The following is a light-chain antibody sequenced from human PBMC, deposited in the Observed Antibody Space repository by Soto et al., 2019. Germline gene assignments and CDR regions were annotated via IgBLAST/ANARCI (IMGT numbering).Light chain of an antibody. Sequence: QSVLTQPPSVSGAPGQRVTISCTGRSSNIGAGYDVHWYQQLPGRAPTLLIYSNNNRPSGVPDRFSGSKSGTSASLAITGLQAEDEADYYCQSYDSSLSGYVVFGGGTKLTVL. CDR1: SSNIGAGYD. CDR2: SNN. V-gene: IGLV1-40*01. J-gene: IGLJ2*01. CDR3: QSYDSSLSGYVV.